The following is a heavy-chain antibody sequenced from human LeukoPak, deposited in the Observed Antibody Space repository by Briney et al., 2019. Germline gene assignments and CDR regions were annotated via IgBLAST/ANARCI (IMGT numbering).Heavy chain of an antibody. CDR2: IYTSGST. CDR1: GGSISSGSYY. D-gene: IGHD6-13*01. J-gene: IGHJ4*02. V-gene: IGHV4-61*02. CDR3: ASEYSSSSPFDY. Sequence: SETLSLTCTVSGGSISSGSYYRSWIRQPAGKGLEWIGRIYTSGSTNYNPSLKSRVTISVDTSKNQFSLKLSSVTAADTAVYYCASEYSSSSPFDYWGQGTLVTVSS.